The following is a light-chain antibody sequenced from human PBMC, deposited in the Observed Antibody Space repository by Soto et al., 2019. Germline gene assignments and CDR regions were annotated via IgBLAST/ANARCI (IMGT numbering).Light chain of an antibody. Sequence: ESVLTQSPGTLSMSPGERATLSCRASQSVSSSYSAWYQQKPGQAPRLLIYGASSRATGIPDRCSGSGSGTHFSLTNSRLQPEAVAVYYCQHYGSSPLSFAPGTKVDSK. V-gene: IGKV3-20*01. CDR1: QSVSSSY. CDR2: GAS. CDR3: QHYGSSPLS. J-gene: IGKJ3*01.